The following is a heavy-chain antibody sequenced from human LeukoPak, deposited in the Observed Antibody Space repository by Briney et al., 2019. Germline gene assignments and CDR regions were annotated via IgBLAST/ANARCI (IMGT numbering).Heavy chain of an antibody. CDR2: IYYSGST. D-gene: IGHD2-2*02. CDR3: AREYLDGVYFDY. V-gene: IGHV4-30-4*08. CDR1: GGSISSGDYY. J-gene: IGHJ4*02. Sequence: SETLSLTCTVSGGSISSGDYYWSWIRQPPGKGLEWIGYIYYSGSTYYNPSFKSRVTISVDTSKNQFSLKLSSVTAADTAVYYCAREYLDGVYFDYWGQGTLVTVSS.